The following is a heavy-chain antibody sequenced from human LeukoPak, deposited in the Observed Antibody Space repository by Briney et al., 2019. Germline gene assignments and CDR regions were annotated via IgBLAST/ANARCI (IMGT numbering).Heavy chain of an antibody. V-gene: IGHV4-4*07. Sequence: SQTLSLTCTASDGSISSYYWSWIRQPAGKGLEWIGRIYTSGSTNYNPSLKSRVTRSGDTSKNQFSLKLSSVTAADMAVYYCARTPFSIVVVPAAAGRQQLVRQGYFDYWGQGSLVTVFS. D-gene: IGHD2-2*01. CDR1: DGSISSYY. J-gene: IGHJ4*02. CDR3: ARTPFSIVVVPAAAGRQQLVRQGYFDY. CDR2: IYTSGST.